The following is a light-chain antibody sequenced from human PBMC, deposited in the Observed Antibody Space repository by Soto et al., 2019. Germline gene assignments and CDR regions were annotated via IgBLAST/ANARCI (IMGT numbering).Light chain of an antibody. Sequence: QSVLTQPASVSGSPGKSITLSCTGTSSDVGGYNYVSWYQHNPGKAPNPIIYDVTNRPSGVSNPFSGSKSGITASMTISTLQPEDEDDDDGSSYTAIDTRQIVFGTGTKVTVL. CDR1: SSDVGGYNY. CDR3: SSYTAIDTRQIV. CDR2: DVT. V-gene: IGLV2-14*03. J-gene: IGLJ1*01.